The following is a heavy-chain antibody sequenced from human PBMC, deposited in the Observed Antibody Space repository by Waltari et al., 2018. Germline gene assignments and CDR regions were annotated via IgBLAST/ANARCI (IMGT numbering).Heavy chain of an antibody. D-gene: IGHD3-3*01. CDR1: GYSISSGYY. CDR3: ASSTYYDFWRGYGGAGFAHGMDV. V-gene: IGHV4-38-2*01. J-gene: IGHJ6*02. Sequence: QVQLQESGPGLVKPSETLSLPCAVSGYSISSGYYWGWIRQPPGRGREWIGRIYHRGGTYNNPSLNSRVTITLDRSMTQFSLKLSSVTAADTAVYYCASSTYYDFWRGYGGAGFAHGMDVWGQGTTVTVSS. CDR2: IYHRGGT.